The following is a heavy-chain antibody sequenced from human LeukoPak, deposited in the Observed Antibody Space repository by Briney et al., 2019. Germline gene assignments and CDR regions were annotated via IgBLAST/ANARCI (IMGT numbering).Heavy chain of an antibody. CDR3: ARYSTVTTLIDY. D-gene: IGHD4-17*01. CDR2: INPSGGST. Sequence: GASVKVSCKASGYTFTSYYMHWVRQAPGQGLEWMGIINPSGGSTSYAQKFQGRVTMTRDTSTSTVYMELSSLRSEDTAVYCCARYSTVTTLIDYWGQGTLVTVSS. J-gene: IGHJ4*02. CDR1: GYTFTSYY. V-gene: IGHV1-46*01.